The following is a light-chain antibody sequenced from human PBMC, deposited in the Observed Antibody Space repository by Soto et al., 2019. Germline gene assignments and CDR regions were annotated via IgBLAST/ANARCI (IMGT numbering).Light chain of an antibody. V-gene: IGLV2-14*03. CDR1: SSDVGSYNY. Sequence: QSALTQPASVSGSPGQSITISCTGTSSDVGSYNYVSWYQQHPGKAPKLMIXXXXXXXSGVSNRFSGSKSGNTASLTISGXXXXXXXXXXCSSYTSSSTVVFGGGTKLTVL. CDR3: SSYTSSSTVV. J-gene: IGLJ3*02. CDR2: XXX.